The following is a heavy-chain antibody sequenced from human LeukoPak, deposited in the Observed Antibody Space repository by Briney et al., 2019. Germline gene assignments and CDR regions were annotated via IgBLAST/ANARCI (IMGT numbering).Heavy chain of an antibody. V-gene: IGHV3-23*01. CDR3: ARAEWFTFFDY. Sequence: GGTLRLSCAASGFTFSSYGMSWVRQAPGKGLEWVSAISGSGGSTYYADSVKGRFTISRDNSKNTLYLQMNSLRAEDTAVYYCARAEWFTFFDYWGQGTLVTVSS. CDR2: ISGSGGST. D-gene: IGHD2-8*01. CDR1: GFTFSSYG. J-gene: IGHJ4*02.